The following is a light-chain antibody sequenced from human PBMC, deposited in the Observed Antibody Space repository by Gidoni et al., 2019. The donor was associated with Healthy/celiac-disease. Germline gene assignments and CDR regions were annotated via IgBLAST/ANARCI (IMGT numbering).Light chain of an antibody. Sequence: EIVLTQSPGTLSLSPGERAPLSCRASQSVSSSYLAWYQQKPGQAPSLLIYGASSRATGIPDRFSGSGSGTDFTLTISRLDPEDFAVYYCQQYGSSRFGQGTRLEIK. V-gene: IGKV3-20*01. CDR3: QQYGSSR. CDR1: QSVSSSY. J-gene: IGKJ5*01. CDR2: GAS.